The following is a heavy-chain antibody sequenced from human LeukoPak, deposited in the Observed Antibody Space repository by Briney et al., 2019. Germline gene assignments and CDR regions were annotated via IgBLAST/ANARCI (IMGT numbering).Heavy chain of an antibody. CDR1: GFTFSSCA. CDR2: FSGSDGNT. D-gene: IGHD3-22*01. J-gene: IGHJ5*02. CDR3: AKDSRHFDTSGYYYPGWFDP. V-gene: IGHV3-23*01. Sequence: GGSLRLSCAASGFTFSSCAMSWVRQAPGKGLEWVSTFSGSDGNTHYAGSVKGRFTISRDNSKNTLYLQMNSLRAEDTAVYYCAKDSRHFDTSGYYYPGWFDPWGQGTLVTVSS.